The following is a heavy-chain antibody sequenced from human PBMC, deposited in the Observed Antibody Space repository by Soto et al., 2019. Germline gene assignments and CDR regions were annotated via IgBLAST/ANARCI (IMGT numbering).Heavy chain of an antibody. V-gene: IGHV3-21*01. CDR3: SREAGVPTNPGAMYX. D-gene: IGHD3-10*01. CDR2: ITSRSTCI. Sequence: RLSCPACGFKFNDYYMNWIRQGPGKGLECVSSITSRSTCIYHAASVKGRLTTSRDNAKNSLDRQMNRLRAEDTAVYYCSREAGVPTNPGAMYXWGQGTTVTVS. J-gene: IGHJ6*02. CDR1: GFKFNDYY.